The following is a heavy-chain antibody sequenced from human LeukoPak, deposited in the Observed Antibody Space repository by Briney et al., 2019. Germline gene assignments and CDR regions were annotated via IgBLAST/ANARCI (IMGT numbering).Heavy chain of an antibody. CDR3: AREDLVPAAMLGGNWFDP. Sequence: GASVKVSCKASGGTFSSYAISWVRQAPGQGLEWMGGIIPIFGTANYAQKFQGRVTITTDESTSTAYMELSSLRSEDTAVYYCAREDLVPAAMLGGNWFDPWGQGTLVTVSS. J-gene: IGHJ5*02. CDR1: GGTFSSYA. V-gene: IGHV1-69*05. CDR2: IIPIFGTA. D-gene: IGHD2-2*01.